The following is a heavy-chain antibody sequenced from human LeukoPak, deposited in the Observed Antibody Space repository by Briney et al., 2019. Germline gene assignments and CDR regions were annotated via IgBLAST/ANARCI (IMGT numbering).Heavy chain of an antibody. CDR1: GYTFTGYY. V-gene: IGHV1-46*01. CDR2: INPSGGST. Sequence: GASVKVSCKASGYTFTGYYMHWVRQAPGQGLEWMGIINPSGGSTSYAQKFQGRVTMTRDMSTSTVYMELSSLRSEDTAVYYCARDEASGYYDCWGQGTLVTVSS. CDR3: ARDEASGYYDC. J-gene: IGHJ4*02. D-gene: IGHD3-22*01.